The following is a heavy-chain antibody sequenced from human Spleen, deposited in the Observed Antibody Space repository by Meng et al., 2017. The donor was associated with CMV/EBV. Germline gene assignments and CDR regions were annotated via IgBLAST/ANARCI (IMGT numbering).Heavy chain of an antibody. V-gene: IGHV1-2*02. D-gene: IGHD1-26*01. CDR2: INPNSGGT. J-gene: IGHJ4*02. CDR1: GYTFTGYY. CDR3: ARDRALGGSPAGY. Sequence: QVQLGQSGAEVKEPGASVKVSCKASGYTFTGYYMHWVRQAPGQGLEWMGWINPNSGGTNYAQKFQGRVTMTRDTSISTAYMELSRLRSDDTAVYYCARDRALGGSPAGYWGQGTLVTVSS.